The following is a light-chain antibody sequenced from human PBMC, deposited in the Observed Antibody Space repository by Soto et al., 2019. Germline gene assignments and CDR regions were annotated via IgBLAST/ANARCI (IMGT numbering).Light chain of an antibody. V-gene: IGKV1-5*03. CDR2: KAS. Sequence: DIQMTQSPSTLSGSVGDRVTITCRASQTISSWVSWYQQKPGKAPKLLIYKASTLKSGVPSRFSGSGSGTEFTLTISSLQPDDFATYYCQHYNSYSEAFGQGTTVDIK. J-gene: IGKJ1*01. CDR3: QHYNSYSEA. CDR1: QTISSW.